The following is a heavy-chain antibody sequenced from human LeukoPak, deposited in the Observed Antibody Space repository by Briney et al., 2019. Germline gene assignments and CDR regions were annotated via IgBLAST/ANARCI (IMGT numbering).Heavy chain of an antibody. D-gene: IGHD3-22*01. CDR1: GGSFSGYY. CDR2: INHSGST. J-gene: IGHJ5*02. Sequence: SETLSLTCAVYGGSFSGYYWSWIRQPPGKGLEWIGEINHSGSTNYNPSLKSRVTISVDTSKNQFSLKLSSVTAADTAVYYCARVGVYYDSSGYYNGHNWFDPWGQGTLVTVSS. CDR3: ARVGVYYDSSGYYNGHNWFDP. V-gene: IGHV4-34*01.